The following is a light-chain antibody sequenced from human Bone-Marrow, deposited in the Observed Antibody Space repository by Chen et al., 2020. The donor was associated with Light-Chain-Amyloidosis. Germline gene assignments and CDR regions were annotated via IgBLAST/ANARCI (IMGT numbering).Light chain of an antibody. CDR1: QTISSNY. CDR3: QQYGTSPHT. Sequence: DIVLTQPPGTLSSSPGEGANHSCRASQTISSNYLTWHQQKFGQAPRLLIYGSSSRATGIPDRFTGSGSRTDFTLSINRLEPGDFAMYYCQQYGTSPHTVGGGTKVEIK. V-gene: IGKV3-20*01. J-gene: IGKJ4*01. CDR2: GSS.